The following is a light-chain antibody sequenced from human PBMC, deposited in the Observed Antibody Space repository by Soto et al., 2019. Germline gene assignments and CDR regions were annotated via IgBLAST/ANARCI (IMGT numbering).Light chain of an antibody. V-gene: IGKV3-11*01. J-gene: IGKJ1*01. CDR2: DAS. CDR3: QQRTNWPPLWT. CDR1: QSVRTF. Sequence: IVLTQSPATLSLSPGERATLSCRASQSVRTFLAWYQQKPGQAPRLLIYDASNRATGIPARFSGSGSGTDFTLTISSLEHEDFAVYYCQQRTNWPPLWTFGQGTKVEIK.